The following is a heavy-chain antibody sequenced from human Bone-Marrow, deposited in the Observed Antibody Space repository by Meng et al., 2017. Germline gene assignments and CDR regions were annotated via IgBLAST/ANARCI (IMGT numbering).Heavy chain of an antibody. D-gene: IGHD3-22*01. Sequence: GSLRPSCIVSGASISTTFFYWGWIRQPPGKGLEWIGSIYHSGSTYYNPSLKSRVTISVDTSKNQFSLKLSSVTAADTAVYYCPRDKGHVSSGDYYVVYFDYWGQGTLVTVSS. J-gene: IGHJ4*02. CDR3: PRDKGHVSSGDYYVVYFDY. V-gene: IGHV4-39*07. CDR1: GASISTTFFY. CDR2: IYHSGST.